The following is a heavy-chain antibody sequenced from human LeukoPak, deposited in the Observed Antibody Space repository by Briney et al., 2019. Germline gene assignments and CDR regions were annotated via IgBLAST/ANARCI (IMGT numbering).Heavy chain of an antibody. CDR3: ARASIMITFGGVIANWFDP. CDR2: IYTSGST. V-gene: IGHV4-4*07. J-gene: IGHJ5*02. CDR1: GGSISSYY. Sequence: SETLSLTCTVSGGSISSYYWSWIRQPAGKGLEWIGRIYTSGSTNYNPSLKSRVTMSVDTSKNQFSLKLSSVTAADTAVYYCARASIMITFGGVIANWFDPWGQGTLVTVSS. D-gene: IGHD3-16*02.